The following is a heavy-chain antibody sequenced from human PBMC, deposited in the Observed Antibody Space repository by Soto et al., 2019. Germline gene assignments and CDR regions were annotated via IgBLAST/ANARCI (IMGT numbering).Heavy chain of an antibody. D-gene: IGHD3-22*01. CDR2: IYTDGTET. CDR1: GFTFSSYW. J-gene: IGHJ3*02. CDR3: ARWGYYWFAFDI. V-gene: IGHV3-74*01. Sequence: EVQLVESGGGLVQPGGSLRLSCAASGFTFSSYWMYWVRQAPGKGLVWFSHIYTDGTETTYADSVKGRFTISRDNAKNTLYLQMNSLRAEDTAVYYCARWGYYWFAFDIWGQGTMVTVSS.